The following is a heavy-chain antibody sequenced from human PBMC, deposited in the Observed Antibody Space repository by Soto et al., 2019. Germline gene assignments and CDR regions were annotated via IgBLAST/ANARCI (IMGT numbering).Heavy chain of an antibody. Sequence: GGSLRLSCAASEFTLSTYWMTWVRQAPGKGLEWVANINQDESEKYYVDSVKGRFTISRDNAKNSLYLQMSRLSAEDTGVYYCARGHYGMDVWGQGTTVTVSS. CDR2: INQDESEK. CDR3: ARGHYGMDV. V-gene: IGHV3-7*04. CDR1: EFTLSTYW. J-gene: IGHJ6*02.